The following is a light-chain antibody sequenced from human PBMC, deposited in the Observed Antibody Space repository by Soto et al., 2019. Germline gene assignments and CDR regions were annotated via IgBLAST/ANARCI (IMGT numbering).Light chain of an antibody. CDR3: QQYNSYWGT. CDR1: QSISSY. CDR2: DAS. J-gene: IGKJ1*01. Sequence: DIQMTQSPSILSASVGDRVTITCRASQSISSYLNWYQQTPGKAPKLLIYDASSLESGVPSRFRGSGSGTEFTLTISSLQPDDFATYYCQQYNSYWGTFGQGTKVDIK. V-gene: IGKV1-5*01.